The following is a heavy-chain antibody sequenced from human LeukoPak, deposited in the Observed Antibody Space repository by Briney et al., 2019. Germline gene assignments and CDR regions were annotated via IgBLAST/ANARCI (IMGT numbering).Heavy chain of an antibody. CDR1: GYTFTSYD. Sequence: ASVKVSCKASGYTFTSYDIYWVRQATGHGLEWMGWMNPNSGNTGYAQKFQGRLTMTRDTAISTAYMELSSLRSEDTAVYYCARWDYGDYVSNWFDSWGQGTLVTVSS. D-gene: IGHD4-17*01. J-gene: IGHJ5*01. V-gene: IGHV1-8*01. CDR3: ARWDYGDYVSNWFDS. CDR2: MNPNSGNT.